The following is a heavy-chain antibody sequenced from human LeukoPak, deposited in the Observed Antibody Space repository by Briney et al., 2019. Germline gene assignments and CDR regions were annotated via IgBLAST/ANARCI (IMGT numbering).Heavy chain of an antibody. Sequence: SETLSLTCAVYGGSFSGYYWNWIRQPPGKGLEWIGYIFYSGITNYNPSLKSRVTISVDTSKKQFSLKLTSVTAADTAVYYCARDSGSYPHWFAPWGQGTLVTVSS. CDR2: IFYSGIT. CDR1: GGSFSGYY. D-gene: IGHD1-26*01. V-gene: IGHV4-59*01. CDR3: ARDSGSYPHWFAP. J-gene: IGHJ5*02.